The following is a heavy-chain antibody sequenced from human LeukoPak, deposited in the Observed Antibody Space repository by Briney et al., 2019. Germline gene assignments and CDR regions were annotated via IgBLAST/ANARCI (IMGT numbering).Heavy chain of an antibody. J-gene: IGHJ4*02. Sequence: GRSLRLSCAASGFTFSSYGMHWVRQAPGKGLEWVAVISYDGSNKYYADSVKGRFTISRDNSKNTLYLQMNSLRAEDTAVYYCAKGPTYYYDSSGYYFDYWGQGTLVTVSS. CDR2: ISYDGSNK. CDR1: GFTFSSYG. D-gene: IGHD3-22*01. V-gene: IGHV3-30*18. CDR3: AKGPTYYYDSSGYYFDY.